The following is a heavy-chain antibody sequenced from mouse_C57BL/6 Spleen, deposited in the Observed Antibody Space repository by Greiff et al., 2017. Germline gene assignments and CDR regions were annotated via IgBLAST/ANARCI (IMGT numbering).Heavy chain of an antibody. D-gene: IGHD2-1*01. CDR2: IYPGDGDT. CDR3: ARFVGNYVGANDY. J-gene: IGHJ4*01. Sequence: QVQLQQSGPELVKPGASVKISCKASGYAFSSSWMNWVKQRPGKGLEWIGRIYPGDGDTNYNGKFKGKATLTADKSSSTAYMPLSSLTTEESAVYYGARFVGNYVGANDYWGQGTSVTVSA. V-gene: IGHV1-82*01. CDR1: GYAFSSSW.